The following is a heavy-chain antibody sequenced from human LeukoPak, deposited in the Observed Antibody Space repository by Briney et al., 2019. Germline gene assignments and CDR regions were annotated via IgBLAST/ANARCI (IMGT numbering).Heavy chain of an antibody. CDR2: INPSGGST. J-gene: IGHJ6*02. CDR3: AREAVAATFTASYGMDV. Sequence: ASVKVSCKASGYTFNNYYMYWVRQAPGQGLEWMGMINPSGGSTSYAQKFQGRVTMTRDTSTSTVYMELSSLRSEDTAVYYCAREAVAATFTASYGMDVWGQGTTVTVSS. CDR1: GYTFNNYY. D-gene: IGHD6-19*01. V-gene: IGHV1-46*02.